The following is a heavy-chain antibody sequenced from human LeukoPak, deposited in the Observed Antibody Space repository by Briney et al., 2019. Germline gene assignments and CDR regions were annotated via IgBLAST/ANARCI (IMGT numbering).Heavy chain of an antibody. CDR3: ARDANYHDGDAYYDALDI. D-gene: IGHD3-16*01. J-gene: IGHJ3*02. Sequence: PSETLSLTCTVSGGSISGYYWSWIRQPPGKGLEWIGYIYSSGTTNYNPSLKNQITIPLDTSRNQFSLKLSSVTAADTAVYYCARDANYHDGDAYYDALDIWGQGTLVTVSS. V-gene: IGHV4-59*01. CDR1: GGSISGYY. CDR2: IYSSGTT.